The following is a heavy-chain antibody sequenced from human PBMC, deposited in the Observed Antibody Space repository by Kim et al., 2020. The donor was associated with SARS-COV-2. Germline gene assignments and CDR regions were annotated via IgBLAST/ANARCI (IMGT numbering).Heavy chain of an antibody. J-gene: IGHJ6*02. V-gene: IGHV1-18*01. CDR1: GYTFTSYG. D-gene: IGHD6-13*01. CDR2: ISAYNGNT. CDR3: ARDSVTSSSWKYYYYYYGMDV. Sequence: ASVKVSCKASGYTFTSYGISWVRQAPGQGLEWMGWISAYNGNTNYAQKLQGRVTMTTDTSTSTAYMELRSLRSDDTAVYYCARDSVTSSSWKYYYYYYGMDVWGQGTTVTVSS.